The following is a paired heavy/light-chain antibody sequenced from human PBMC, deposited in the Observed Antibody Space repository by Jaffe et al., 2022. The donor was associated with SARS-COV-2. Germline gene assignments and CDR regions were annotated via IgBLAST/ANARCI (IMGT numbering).Light chain of an antibody. Sequence: EIVLTQSPGTLSLSPGERATLSCRASQDVSSSYLAWYQQKPGQAPRLLIYTASSRATGIPDRFNGSGSGTDFTLTISRLEPEDFAVYYCQVYGRSPRYTFGQGTKLEI. J-gene: IGKJ2*01. CDR2: TAS. V-gene: IGKV3-20*01. CDR1: QDVSSSY. CDR3: QVYGRSPRYT.
Heavy chain of an antibody. CDR3: ARDHWSAVGTGYYYYYYMDV. CDR2: INTNTGKP. CDR1: GYTFTSYG. Sequence: QVQLVQSGSELQKPGASVKVSCKASGYTFTSYGINWVRQAPGQGLEWMGVINTNTGKPTYAQGFTGRFVFSLDTSVTTAYLQISSLKAEDTAVYYCARDHWSAVGTGYYYYYYMDVWGQGTTVTVSS. V-gene: IGHV7-4-1*02. D-gene: IGHD6-13*01. J-gene: IGHJ6*03.